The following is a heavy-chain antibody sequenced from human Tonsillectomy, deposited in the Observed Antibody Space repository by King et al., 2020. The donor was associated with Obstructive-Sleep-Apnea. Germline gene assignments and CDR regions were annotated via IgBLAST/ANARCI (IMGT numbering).Heavy chain of an antibody. CDR3: ARKVEMATIFGY. V-gene: IGHV3-48*04. CDR1: GFTFSSYS. D-gene: IGHD5-24*01. J-gene: IGHJ4*02. CDR2: ISSSSSTI. Sequence: VQLVESGGGLVQPGGSLRLSCAASGFTFSSYSMNWVRQAPVKGLEWFSYISSSSSTIYYADSVKGRFTISRDNAKNSLYLQMNSLRAEDTAVYYCARKVEMATIFGYWGQGTLVTVSS.